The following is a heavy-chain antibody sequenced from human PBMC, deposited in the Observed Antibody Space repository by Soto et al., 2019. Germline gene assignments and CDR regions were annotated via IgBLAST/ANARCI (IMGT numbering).Heavy chain of an antibody. J-gene: IGHJ6*02. CDR2: ISGSGGST. V-gene: IGHV3-23*01. CDR3: AKAPYYDFWSGSAYYYGMDV. Sequence: SGGSLRLSCAASGFTFSSYAMSWVRQAPGKGLEWVSAISGSGGSTYYADSVKGRFTISRDNSKNTLYLQMNSLRAEDTAVYYCAKAPYYDFWSGSAYYYGMDVWGQGTTVTVSS. D-gene: IGHD3-3*01. CDR1: GFTFSSYA.